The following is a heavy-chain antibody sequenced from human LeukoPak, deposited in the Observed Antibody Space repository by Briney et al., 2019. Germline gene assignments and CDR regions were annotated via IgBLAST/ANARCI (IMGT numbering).Heavy chain of an antibody. D-gene: IGHD6-13*01. Sequence: PSETLSLTCTVSGDSVRSGDFYWSWIRQPPGGGLKWIAHVHHTGSTNYNPSLRSRVTISKDTSKNQFSLTLNSVTAADTAVYYCARQLAQSEGRAFDIWGQGTMVTVS. V-gene: IGHV4-61*08. CDR1: GDSVRSGDFY. CDR3: ARQLAQSEGRAFDI. CDR2: VHHTGST. J-gene: IGHJ3*02.